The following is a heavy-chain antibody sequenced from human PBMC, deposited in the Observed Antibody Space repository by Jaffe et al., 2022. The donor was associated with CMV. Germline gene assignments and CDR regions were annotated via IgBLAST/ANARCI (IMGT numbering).Heavy chain of an antibody. Sequence: EVQLVQSGAEVKKPGESLKISCKGSGYSFTSYWIGWVRQMPGKGLEWMGIIYPGDSDTRYSPSFQGQVTISADKSISTAYLQWSSLKASDTAMYYCARHGPYCGGDCYTYNWFDPWGQGTLVTVSS. CDR1: GYSFTSYW. J-gene: IGHJ5*02. D-gene: IGHD2-21*02. CDR2: IYPGDSDT. V-gene: IGHV5-51*01. CDR3: ARHGPYCGGDCYTYNWFDP.